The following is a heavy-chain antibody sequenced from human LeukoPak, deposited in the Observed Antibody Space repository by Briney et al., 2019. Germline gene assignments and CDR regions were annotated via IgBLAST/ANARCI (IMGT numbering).Heavy chain of an antibody. CDR3: ARDDLGYCSSTSCYGVDY. CDR2: IKQDGSEK. J-gene: IGHJ4*02. D-gene: IGHD2-2*01. V-gene: IGHV3-7*01. Sequence: PGGSLRLSCAASGFTFSSYWMSWVRQAPGKGLEWVASIKQDGSEKYYVDSVKGRFTISRDNAKNSLYLQMNSLRAEDTAVYYCARDDLGYCSSTSCYGVDYWGQGTLVTVSS. CDR1: GFTFSSYW.